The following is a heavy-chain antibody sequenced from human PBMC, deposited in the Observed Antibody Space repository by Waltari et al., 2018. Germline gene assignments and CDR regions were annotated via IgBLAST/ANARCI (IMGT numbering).Heavy chain of an antibody. V-gene: IGHV3-30*18. CDR1: GFTFSSYG. Sequence: QVQLVESGGGVVQPGRSLRLSCAASGFTFSSYGMHWVRPAPGKGLEWVAVISYDGSNKYYADSVKGRFTISRDNSKNTLYLQMNSLRAEDTAVYYCAKAFKGGSSWTRAAPPLDAFDIWGQGTMVTVSS. CDR3: AKAFKGGSSWTRAAPPLDAFDI. J-gene: IGHJ3*02. D-gene: IGHD6-13*01. CDR2: ISYDGSNK.